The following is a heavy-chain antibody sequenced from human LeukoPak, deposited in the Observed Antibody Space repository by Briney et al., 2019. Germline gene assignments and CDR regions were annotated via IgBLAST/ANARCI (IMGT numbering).Heavy chain of an antibody. CDR2: IYYTGST. J-gene: IGHJ4*02. CDR3: ARYGPYHFDY. V-gene: IGHV4-59*01. CDR1: GGSISGYY. Sequence: PSETLSLTCTVPGGSISGYYWSWIRQPPGKGLEWIGYIYYTGSTNYNPSLKSRVTISVDTSKNHFSLKLSSLTAADTAVYYCARYGPYHFDYWGQGTLVTVSS. D-gene: IGHD3-10*01.